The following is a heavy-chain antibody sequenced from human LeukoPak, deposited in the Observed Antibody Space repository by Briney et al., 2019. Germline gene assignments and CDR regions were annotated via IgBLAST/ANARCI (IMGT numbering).Heavy chain of an antibody. CDR2: ISGSGGST. CDR1: GFTFSSYA. CDR3: AKDRTSGIVVVSPGTL. D-gene: IGHD2-21*01. J-gene: IGHJ4*02. Sequence: PGGSLRLSCAASGFTFSSYAMSWVRQAPGKGLEWVSAISGSGGSTHYADSVKGRFTISRDNSKNTLYLQMNSLRAEDTAVYYCAKDRTSGIVVVSPGTLWGQGTLVTVSS. V-gene: IGHV3-23*01.